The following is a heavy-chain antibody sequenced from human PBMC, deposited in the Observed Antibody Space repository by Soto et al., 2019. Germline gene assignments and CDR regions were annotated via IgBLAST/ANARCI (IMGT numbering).Heavy chain of an antibody. CDR2: ISPDGNQR. CDR1: GFRLSAYW. V-gene: IGHV3-7*01. D-gene: IGHD4-4*01. Sequence: EVQLVESGGGSVQPGASLRLSCEASGFRLSAYWVDWVRQAPGKGLEGVGNISPDGNQRYYVDSMKGRFTISRDNAKNSVYLQMDSLGVEDTAVYYCARVECSSNYDVLDMWGRGTGVTVSA. J-gene: IGHJ3*02. CDR3: ARVECSSNYDVLDM.